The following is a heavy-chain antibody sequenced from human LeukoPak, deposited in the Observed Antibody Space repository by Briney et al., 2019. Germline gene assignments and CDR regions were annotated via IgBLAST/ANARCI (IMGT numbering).Heavy chain of an antibody. Sequence: SETLSLTCTVSGGSISSYYWSWIRQPPGEGLEWIGYIYYSGSTNYNPSLKSRVTISVDTSKNQFSLKLSSVTAADTAVYYCARGPQYSSGNFDYWGQGTLVTVSS. J-gene: IGHJ4*02. D-gene: IGHD6-19*01. CDR3: ARGPQYSSGNFDY. V-gene: IGHV4-59*01. CDR1: GGSISSYY. CDR2: IYYSGST.